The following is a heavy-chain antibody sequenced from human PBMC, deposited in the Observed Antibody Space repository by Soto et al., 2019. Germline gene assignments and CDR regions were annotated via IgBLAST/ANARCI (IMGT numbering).Heavy chain of an antibody. CDR2: ISSSSSYI. D-gene: IGHD1-26*01. J-gene: IGHJ4*02. CDR1: GFTFSSYS. CDR3: ARDHPGGSNDY. Sequence: RRLSCAASGFTFSSYSMNWVRQAPGKGLEWVSSISSSSSYIFYADSVKGRFTISRDNAENSLYLQMNSLRAEDTAVYYCARDHPGGSNDYWGQGTLVTVSS. V-gene: IGHV3-21*01.